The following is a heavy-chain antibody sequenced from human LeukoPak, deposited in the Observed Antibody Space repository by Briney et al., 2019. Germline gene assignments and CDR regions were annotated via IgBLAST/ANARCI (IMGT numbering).Heavy chain of an antibody. Sequence: ASVKVSCKASGYTFTSYDINWVRQATGQGLEWMGWMNPNSGNTGYAQKFQGGVTMTRNTSISTAYMELSSLRSEDTAVYYCASSTTVTGWFDPWGQGTLVTVSS. J-gene: IGHJ5*02. D-gene: IGHD5/OR15-5a*01. CDR3: ASSTTVTGWFDP. CDR1: GYTFTSYD. CDR2: MNPNSGNT. V-gene: IGHV1-8*01.